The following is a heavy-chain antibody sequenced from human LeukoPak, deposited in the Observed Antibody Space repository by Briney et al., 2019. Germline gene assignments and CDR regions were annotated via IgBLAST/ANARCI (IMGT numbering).Heavy chain of an antibody. CDR1: GFTFTSYT. CDR2: ISSSSSYI. Sequence: GGSLRLSCAASGFTFTSYTMNWVRQAPGKGLEWVSSISSSSSYIYYADSVKGRFTISRDNAKNSLYLQMNSLRAEDTAVYYCAKLAKYFYGSETYYFFEHWGQGTPVTASS. D-gene: IGHD3-10*01. CDR3: AKLAKYFYGSETYYFFEH. V-gene: IGHV3-21*01. J-gene: IGHJ4*02.